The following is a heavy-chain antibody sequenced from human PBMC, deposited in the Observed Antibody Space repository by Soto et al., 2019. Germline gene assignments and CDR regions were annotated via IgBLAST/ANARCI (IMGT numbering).Heavy chain of an antibody. J-gene: IGHJ5*01. CDR1: GFTFTNYV. CDR2: ISASGDNT. D-gene: IGHD6-19*01. CDR3: AKGGYTSGWYAF. V-gene: IGHV3-23*01. Sequence: EVQLSESGGGLAQPGGSLRLSCATSGFTFTNYVLAWVRLAPGRGLEWVSAISASGDNTYYADSVKGRFTISRDNSKNTVYLQMNSLRPEDRAVYYCAKGGYTSGWYAFWGQGTLVTVSS.